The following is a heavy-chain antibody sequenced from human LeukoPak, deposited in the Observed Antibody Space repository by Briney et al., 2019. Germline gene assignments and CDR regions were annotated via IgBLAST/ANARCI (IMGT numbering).Heavy chain of an antibody. V-gene: IGHV7-4-1*02. D-gene: IGHD6-13*01. J-gene: IGHJ4*02. CDR1: GYTFTSYA. CDR2: INTNTGNP. Sequence: ASVKVSCKASGYTFTSYAMNWVRQAPGQGLEWMGWINTNTGNPTYAQGFTGRFVLSLDTSVSTAYLQISSLKAEDTAVYYCARDGAAAGRRDLDYWGQGTLVTVSS. CDR3: ARDGAAAGRRDLDY.